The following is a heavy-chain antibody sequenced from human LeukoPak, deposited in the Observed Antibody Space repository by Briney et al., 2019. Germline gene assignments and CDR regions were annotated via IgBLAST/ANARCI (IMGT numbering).Heavy chain of an antibody. Sequence: GASVKVSCKASGYTFTSYDINWVRQATGQGLEWMGRIIPILGIANYAQKFQGRVTITADKSTSTAYMELSSLRSEDTAVYYCAREGLGERDGYLHQSYYFDYWGQGTLVTVSS. J-gene: IGHJ4*02. V-gene: IGHV1-69*04. CDR3: AREGLGERDGYLHQSYYFDY. CDR2: IIPILGIA. D-gene: IGHD5-24*01. CDR1: GYTFTSYD.